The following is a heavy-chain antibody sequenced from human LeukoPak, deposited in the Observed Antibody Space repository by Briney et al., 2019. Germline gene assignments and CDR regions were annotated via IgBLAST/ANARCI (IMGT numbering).Heavy chain of an antibody. J-gene: IGHJ4*02. CDR3: ARGVDYYGSGSHEVDY. Sequence: SETLSLTCAVYGGSFSGYYWSWIRQPPGKGLEWIGEINHCGSTNYNPSLKSRVTISVDTSKNQFSLKLSSVTAADTAVYYCARGVDYYGSGSHEVDYWGQGTLVTVSS. D-gene: IGHD3-10*01. CDR1: GGSFSGYY. CDR2: INHCGST. V-gene: IGHV4-34*01.